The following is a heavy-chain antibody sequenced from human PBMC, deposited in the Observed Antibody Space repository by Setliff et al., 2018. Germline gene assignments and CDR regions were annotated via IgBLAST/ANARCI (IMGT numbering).Heavy chain of an antibody. J-gene: IGHJ4*02. CDR1: EFTISGNW. CDR3: ARVLYSSGWYRSFDY. V-gene: IGHV3-7*03. Sequence: GSLRLSCAASEFTISGNWMSWVRQAPGKGLEWVANIKPDGSERYYVDSVKGRFTISRDNAENSLYLQMNSLRVEDTAVYYCARVLYSSGWYRSFDYWGQGTLVTVS. CDR2: IKPDGSER. D-gene: IGHD6-19*01.